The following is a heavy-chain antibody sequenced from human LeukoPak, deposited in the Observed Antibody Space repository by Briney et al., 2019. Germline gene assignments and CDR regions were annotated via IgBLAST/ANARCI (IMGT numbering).Heavy chain of an antibody. D-gene: IGHD6-13*01. V-gene: IGHV4-61*02. CDR1: GGSISSGSYY. CDR3: AREYSSSWLHRFFDY. Sequence: SETLSLTCTVPGGSISSGSYYWSWIRQPAGKGLEWIGRIYTSGSTNYNPSLKSRVTISVDTSKNQFSLKLSSVTAADTAVYYCAREYSSSWLHRFFDYWGQGTLVTVSS. J-gene: IGHJ4*02. CDR2: IYTSGST.